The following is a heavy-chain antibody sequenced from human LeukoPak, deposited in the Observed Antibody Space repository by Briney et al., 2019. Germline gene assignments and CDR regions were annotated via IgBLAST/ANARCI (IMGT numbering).Heavy chain of an antibody. V-gene: IGHV3-7*01. CDR3: ARDRSFGTLDF. J-gene: IGHJ4*02. D-gene: IGHD5-18*01. CDR2: IKPDGSTK. Sequence: GGSLRLSCAASGFTFSSSWMGWVRQAPGKGLEWVANIKPDGSTKCYVDSEEGRFTISRDNAKNSLYLQMNSLRAEDTAVYYCARDRSFGTLDFWGQGTLVTVSS. CDR1: GFTFSSSW.